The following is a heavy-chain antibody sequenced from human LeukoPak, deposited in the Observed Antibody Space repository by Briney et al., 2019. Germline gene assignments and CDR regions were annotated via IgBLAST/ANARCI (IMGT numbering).Heavy chain of an antibody. J-gene: IGHJ4*02. CDR2: INPDESHT. CDR1: GFSFSTSW. CDR3: ARDRAYDAFDY. Sequence: GGSLRLSCAASGFSFSTSWMAWVRQAPGKGLQWVGNINPDESHTDYIDSVKGRFTMSRDNAENSLSLQVHSLRDEDTAVYYCARDRAYDAFDYWGRGTLVTVSS. D-gene: IGHD5-12*01. V-gene: IGHV3-7*01.